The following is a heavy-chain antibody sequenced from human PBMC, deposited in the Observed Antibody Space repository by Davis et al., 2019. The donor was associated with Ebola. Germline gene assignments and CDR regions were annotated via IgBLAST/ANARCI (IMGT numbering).Heavy chain of an antibody. CDR2: IKQDGSEK. D-gene: IGHD2-2*01. J-gene: IGHJ6*04. CDR3: VSSRSF. CDR1: GFTFSSYW. Sequence: GESLKISCAASGFTFSSYWMSWVRQAPGKGLEWVANIKQDGSEKYYVDSVKGRFTISRDNAKNSLYLQMNSLRAEDTAVYYCVSSRSFWGKGTTVTVSS. V-gene: IGHV3-7*01.